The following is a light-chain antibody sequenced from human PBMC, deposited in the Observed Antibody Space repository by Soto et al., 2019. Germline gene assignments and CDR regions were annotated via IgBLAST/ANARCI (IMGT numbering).Light chain of an antibody. J-gene: IGKJ5*01. CDR3: QQYNNWPPT. Sequence: EIVMTQSPATLSVSPGERATLSCRASQTVGSNIAWYQQKPGQAPRRLIYGASIRATGIPDRFSGSGSGTDFTLTISSPQSEDLGIYYCQQYNNWPPTFGQGTRLEIK. CDR2: GAS. CDR1: QTVGSN. V-gene: IGKV3D-15*01.